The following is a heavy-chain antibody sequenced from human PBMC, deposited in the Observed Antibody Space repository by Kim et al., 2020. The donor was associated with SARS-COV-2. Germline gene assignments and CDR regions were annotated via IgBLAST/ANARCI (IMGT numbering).Heavy chain of an antibody. CDR3: ARERSGNFDY. CDR2: ISSSSSAV. Sequence: GGSLRLSCAASGFTFGAYGMNWVRQAPGKGLEWVSYISSSSSAVYYADSVRGRFAISRDNAKNSLNLEMNSLRDEDTAVYYCARERSGNFDYWGQGTLVT. CDR1: GFTFGAYG. J-gene: IGHJ4*02. D-gene: IGHD1-26*01. V-gene: IGHV3-48*02.